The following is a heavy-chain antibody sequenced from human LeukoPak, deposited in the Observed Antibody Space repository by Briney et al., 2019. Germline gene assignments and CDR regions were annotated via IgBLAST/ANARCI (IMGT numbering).Heavy chain of an antibody. Sequence: SVKVSCKASGGTFSSYAISWVRQAPGQGLEWMGGIIPIFGTANYAQKFQGRVTITADESTSTAYMELSSLRSEDTAVYYCARDLAYGDYESWFEPWGQGTLVTVSS. J-gene: IGHJ5*02. CDR2: IIPIFGTA. V-gene: IGHV1-69*01. D-gene: IGHD4-17*01. CDR3: ARDLAYGDYESWFEP. CDR1: GGTFSSYA.